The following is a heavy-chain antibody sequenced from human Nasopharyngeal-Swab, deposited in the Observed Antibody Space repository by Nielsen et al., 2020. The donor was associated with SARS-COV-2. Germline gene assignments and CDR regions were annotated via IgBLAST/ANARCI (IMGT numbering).Heavy chain of an antibody. D-gene: IGHD6-19*01. Sequence: SVKVSCKASGGTFSSYAISWVRQAPGQGLEWMGGIIPIFGTANYAQKSQGRVTITADESTSTAYMELSSLRSEDTAVYYCARGDIIAVAGTGYYYYYYMDVWGKGTTVTVSS. CDR1: GGTFSSYA. CDR2: IIPIFGTA. CDR3: ARGDIIAVAGTGYYYYYYMDV. V-gene: IGHV1-69*13. J-gene: IGHJ6*03.